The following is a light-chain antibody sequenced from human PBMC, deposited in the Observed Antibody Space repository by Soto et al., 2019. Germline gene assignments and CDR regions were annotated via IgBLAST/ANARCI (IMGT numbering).Light chain of an antibody. J-gene: IGLJ3*02. Sequence: QSVLTQPPSVSGSPGQSVTISCTGTSSDVGSYNNRVSWYQQPPGTAPKLMIYQVSNRPSGVPDRFSGSKSGNTASLTISSLQPEDEADYYCSSYTISSPVVFGGGTKLTVL. CDR1: SSDVGSYNNR. CDR3: SSYTISSPVV. CDR2: QVS. V-gene: IGLV2-18*02.